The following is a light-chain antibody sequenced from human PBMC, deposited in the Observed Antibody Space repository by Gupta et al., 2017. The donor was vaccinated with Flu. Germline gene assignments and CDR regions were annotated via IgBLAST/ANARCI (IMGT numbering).Light chain of an antibody. V-gene: IGKV1-16*01. CDR3: QQDDNYPLT. J-gene: IGKJ4*01. Sequence: DIQMTQSPSSLSASVGDRVTITCRASHGISNYLAWFQHKPGKAPKSLIYGTSNLQSGVPSRFSGSGSGTDFTLTIDSLQPEDFATYYCQQDDNYPLTFGGGTKVEIK. CDR2: GTS. CDR1: HGISNY.